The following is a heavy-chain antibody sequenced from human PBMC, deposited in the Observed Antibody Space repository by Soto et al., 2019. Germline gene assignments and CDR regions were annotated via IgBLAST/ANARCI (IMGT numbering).Heavy chain of an antibody. CDR1: GFTFRSYS. D-gene: IGHD2-15*01. J-gene: IGHJ4*02. CDR3: ARDKGRSPLDY. Sequence: EVQLVESGGGLVQPVGSLRLSCAASGFTFRSYSMNWVRQAPGKGLEWVSYISSSSSTIYYADSVKGRFTISRDNAKNSLYLQMNSLRAEDTAVYYCARDKGRSPLDYWGQGTLVTVSS. CDR2: ISSSSSTI. V-gene: IGHV3-48*01.